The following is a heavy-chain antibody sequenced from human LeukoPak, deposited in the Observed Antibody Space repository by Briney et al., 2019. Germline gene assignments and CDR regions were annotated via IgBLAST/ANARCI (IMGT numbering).Heavy chain of an antibody. Sequence: GSVQVSCQASGGTFSSYAISWVRQAPGQGLEWMGWISAYSGNTSYAQRFQGRVTMSTEASTNIAYMELTSLRSDDTAIYFCARGSSSQYFRFWGQGTLVTVSS. CDR1: GGTFSSYA. V-gene: IGHV1-18*01. D-gene: IGHD3-10*01. J-gene: IGHJ1*01. CDR2: ISAYSGNT. CDR3: ARGSSSQYFRF.